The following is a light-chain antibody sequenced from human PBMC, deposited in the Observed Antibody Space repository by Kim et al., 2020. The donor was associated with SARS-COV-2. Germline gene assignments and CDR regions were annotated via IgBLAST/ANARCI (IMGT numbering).Light chain of an antibody. CDR1: QSIGGW. V-gene: IGKV1-5*01. CDR3: QHHSTYPIT. CDR2: DAS. J-gene: IGKJ5*01. Sequence: ASVGDRVTITCRASQSIGGWLAWYQQKPGKAPKLLIYDASSVESGVPSRFSGSGSGTEFTLTISSLQPDDSATYYCQHHSTYPITYGQGTRLEIK.